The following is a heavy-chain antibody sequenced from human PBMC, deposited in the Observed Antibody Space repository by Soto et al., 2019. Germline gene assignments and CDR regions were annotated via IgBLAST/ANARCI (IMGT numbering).Heavy chain of an antibody. J-gene: IGHJ4*02. CDR2: IYFDGITT. D-gene: IGHD1-26*01. Sequence: VGSLRLSCTSSVCTFNTHWMHCVRQSPGKGLVWVSRIYFDGITTNYADSVKGRLTVSRDNAKNTVYLHVNTLRDEDTAVYYCARGGEMGVEYYGQGTLVSVS. CDR3: ARGGEMGVEY. V-gene: IGHV3-74*01. CDR1: VCTFNTHW.